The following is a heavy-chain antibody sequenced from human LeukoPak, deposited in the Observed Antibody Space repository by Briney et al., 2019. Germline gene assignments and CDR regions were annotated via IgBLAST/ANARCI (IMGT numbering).Heavy chain of an antibody. J-gene: IGHJ3*02. CDR2: IYYSGST. CDR3: ARHLIAAAGTVVGSFDI. Sequence: PSETLSLTCTVSGGSISSYYWSWIRQPPGKGLEWIGYIYYSGSTNYNPSLKSRVTISVDTSKNQFSLKLSSVTAADTAVYYCARHLIAAAGTVVGSFDIWGQGTMVTVSS. V-gene: IGHV4-59*08. CDR1: GGSISSYY. D-gene: IGHD6-13*01.